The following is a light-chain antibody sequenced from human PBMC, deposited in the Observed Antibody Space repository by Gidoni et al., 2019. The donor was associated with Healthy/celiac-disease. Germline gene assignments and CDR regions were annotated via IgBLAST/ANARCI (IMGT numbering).Light chain of an antibody. J-gene: IGLJ3*02. CDR2: KDS. CDR3: QSADSSGTQGV. CDR1: ALPKQY. V-gene: IGLV3-25*03. Sequence: SYELTQPPSVSVSPGQTARITCSGDALPKQYAYWYQQKPGQAPVRVIYKDSERPSGIPERFSGSSSGTTVTLTISGVQAEDEADYYCQSADSSGTQGVFGGGTKLTVL.